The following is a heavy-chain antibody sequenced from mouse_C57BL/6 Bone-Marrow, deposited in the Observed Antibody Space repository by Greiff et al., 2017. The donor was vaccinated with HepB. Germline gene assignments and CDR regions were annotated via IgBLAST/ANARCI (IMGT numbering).Heavy chain of an antibody. V-gene: IGHV5-6*01. Sequence: VQLKESGGDLVKPGGSLKLSCAASGFTFSSYGMSWVRQTPDKRLEWVATISSGGSYTYYPDSVKGRFTISRDNAKNTLYLQMSSLKSEDTAMYYCARHRQLRDVYYFDYWGQGTTLTVSS. CDR2: ISSGGSYT. CDR3: ARHRQLRDVYYFDY. CDR1: GFTFSSYG. D-gene: IGHD3-2*02. J-gene: IGHJ2*01.